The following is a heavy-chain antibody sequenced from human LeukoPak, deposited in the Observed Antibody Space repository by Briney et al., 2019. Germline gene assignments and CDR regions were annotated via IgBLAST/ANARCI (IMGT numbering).Heavy chain of an antibody. J-gene: IGHJ4*02. Sequence: KPGGSLRLSCAASGFTFSSYSMNWVRQAPGKGLEWVSSISSSSSYIYYADSVKGRFTISRDNAKNSLYLQMNSLRAEDTAVYYCAREGTYYGDYVYFDYWGQGTLVTVSS. CDR2: ISSSSSYI. CDR3: AREGTYYGDYVYFDY. D-gene: IGHD4-17*01. CDR1: GFTFSSYS. V-gene: IGHV3-21*01.